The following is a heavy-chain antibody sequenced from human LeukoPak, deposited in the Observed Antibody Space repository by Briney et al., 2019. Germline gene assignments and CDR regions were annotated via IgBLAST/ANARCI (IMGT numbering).Heavy chain of an antibody. J-gene: IGHJ4*02. CDR1: GFTFDDYA. Sequence: PGGSLRLSCAASGFTFDDYAMHWVRQAPGKGLEWVSGISWNSGSIGYADSVKGRFTISRDNSKNTLYLQMNSLRAEDTAVYYCARDYQFDYWGQGTLVTVSS. V-gene: IGHV3-9*01. CDR3: ARDYQFDY. D-gene: IGHD2-2*01. CDR2: ISWNSGSI.